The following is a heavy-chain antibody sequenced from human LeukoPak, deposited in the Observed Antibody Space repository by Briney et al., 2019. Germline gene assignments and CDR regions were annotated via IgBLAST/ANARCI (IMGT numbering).Heavy chain of an antibody. V-gene: IGHV4-59*01. J-gene: IGHJ4*02. CDR3: ARGPTRYYFDY. Sequence: SETLSLTCTVSGGSTTNYHWSWIRQPPGKGLEWIGYIYYSGNTNCNPSLKSRITISVDTSNNQFSLNLSSVTAADTAVYYCARGPTRYYFDYWGQGTLVTVSS. CDR1: GGSTTNYH. CDR2: IYYSGNT.